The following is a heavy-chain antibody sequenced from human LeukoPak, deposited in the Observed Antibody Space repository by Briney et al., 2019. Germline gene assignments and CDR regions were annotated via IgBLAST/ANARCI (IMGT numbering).Heavy chain of an antibody. CDR3: AKTPARYYFDY. CDR2: ISGSGGST. Sequence: GGTLRLSYAASGCTFSSYAMSWVRQAPGKGLEWVSAISGSGGSTYYADSVKGRFTISRDNSKNTLYLQMNSLRAEDTAVYYCAKTPARYYFDYWGQGTLVTVSS. D-gene: IGHD3-10*01. CDR1: GCTFSSYA. V-gene: IGHV3-23*01. J-gene: IGHJ4*02.